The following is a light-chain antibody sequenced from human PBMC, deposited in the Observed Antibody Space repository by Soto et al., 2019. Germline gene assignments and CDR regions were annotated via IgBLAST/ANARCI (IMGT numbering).Light chain of an antibody. CDR2: GAS. Sequence: EIVMTQSPATLSVSPGERATLSCRASQSVSSDLAWYHQKPGQAPRHXIYGASTRATGIPARFSGSGSGTEFTLTINSLQSEDFAVYYCQQYNNWPRTFGQGTKVDIK. CDR1: QSVSSD. J-gene: IGKJ1*01. V-gene: IGKV3-15*01. CDR3: QQYNNWPRT.